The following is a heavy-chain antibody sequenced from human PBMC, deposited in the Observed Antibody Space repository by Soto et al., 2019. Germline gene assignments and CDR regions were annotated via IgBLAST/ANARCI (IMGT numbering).Heavy chain of an antibody. J-gene: IGHJ4*02. CDR2: ISGSGGSV. V-gene: IGHV3-23*01. Sequence: GGSLRLSCAASGFTFSSYAMSWVRQAPGKGLEWVSGISGSGGSVESTDSVKGRFTISRDNSKNALYLQMNSLRAEDTAVYYCAKDRDSSDYFDYWGQGTLVTVSS. D-gene: IGHD3-22*01. CDR1: GFTFSSYA. CDR3: AKDRDSSDYFDY.